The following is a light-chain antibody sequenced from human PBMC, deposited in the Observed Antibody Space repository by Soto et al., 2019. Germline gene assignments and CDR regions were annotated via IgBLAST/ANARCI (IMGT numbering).Light chain of an antibody. CDR2: GAS. J-gene: IGKJ1*01. Sequence: EIVITQSPVTLSVSPGGRATLSCRASQSISDTLALYQQKPGQAPRLLIHGASTRAPGFPARFSGSGSGTDFTLTISSLQSEDFAVYYCQQYNNWPWTFGQGTKVDTK. CDR3: QQYNNWPWT. V-gene: IGKV3-15*01. CDR1: QSISDT.